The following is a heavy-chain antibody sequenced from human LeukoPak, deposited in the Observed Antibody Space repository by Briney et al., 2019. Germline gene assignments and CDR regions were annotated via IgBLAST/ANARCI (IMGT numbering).Heavy chain of an antibody. CDR2: IYYSGST. D-gene: IGHD2-2*01. J-gene: IGHJ5*02. CDR3: ARDQDVVPAAKGGFDP. CDR1: GGSISSYY. Sequence: SETLSLTCTVSGGSISSYYWSWIRQPPGKGLEWIGYIYYSGSTKYNPSLKSRVTISVDTSKNQFSLKLSSVTAADTAVYYCARDQDVVPAAKGGFDPWGQGTLVTVSS. V-gene: IGHV4-59*01.